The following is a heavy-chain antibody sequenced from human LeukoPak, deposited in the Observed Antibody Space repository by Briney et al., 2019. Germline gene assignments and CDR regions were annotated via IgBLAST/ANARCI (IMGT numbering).Heavy chain of an antibody. D-gene: IGHD5-18*01. V-gene: IGHV4-59*01. CDR3: ARVLYSYGHYCYYYMDV. CDR1: GGSISSYY. CDR2: IYYSGST. J-gene: IGHJ6*03. Sequence: SETLSLTCTVSGGSISSYYWSWIRQPPGKGLEWIGYIYYSGSTNYNPSLKSRVTISVDPSKNQFSLKLSSVTAADTAVYYCARVLYSYGHYCYYYMDVWGKGTTVTVSS.